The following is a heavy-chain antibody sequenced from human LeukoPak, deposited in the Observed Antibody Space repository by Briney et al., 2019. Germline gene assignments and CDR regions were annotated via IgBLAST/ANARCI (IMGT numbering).Heavy chain of an antibody. CDR1: GFTFSNYA. J-gene: IGHJ4*01. CDR2: ISTSGSNT. D-gene: IGHD3-10*01. CDR3: AKLPYGSVDY. V-gene: IGHV3-23*01. Sequence: GGSLRLSCAASGFTFSNYAMSWVRQAPGKGLEWVSTISTSGSNTYYADSVKGRFTISRDNSKSTLYLQMNSLRADDTAVYYCAKLPYGSVDYWGQGTLVTVSS.